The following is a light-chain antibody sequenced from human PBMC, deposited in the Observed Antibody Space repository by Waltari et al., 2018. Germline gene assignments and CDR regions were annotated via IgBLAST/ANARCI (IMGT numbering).Light chain of an antibody. CDR2: DVS. CDR3: SSYLSSSTLERI. J-gene: IGLJ2*01. CDR1: SSYVGTYNH. Sequence: QSALTQPASVSGSPGQSITLSCTGTSSYVGTYNHVSWYQQFPGQAPKLVIYDVSDRPSGISTRFSGSKSGNTASLTISGLQAEDEAVYYCSSYLSSSTLERIFGGGTKLTVL. V-gene: IGLV2-14*03.